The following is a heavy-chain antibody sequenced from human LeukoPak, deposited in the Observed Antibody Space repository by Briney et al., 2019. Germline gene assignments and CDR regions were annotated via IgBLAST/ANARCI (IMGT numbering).Heavy chain of an antibody. CDR3: ARDRPNWFDP. V-gene: IGHV4-59*12. Sequence: SETLSLTCNVSGASISDYYWSWIRQPPGKRLEWIGYVYYTGSPNYNPSLQSRVTLSVDTSKNQFSLKLSSVTAADTAVYYCARDRPNWFDPWGQGTLVTVSS. CDR1: GASISDYY. CDR2: VYYTGSP. J-gene: IGHJ5*02.